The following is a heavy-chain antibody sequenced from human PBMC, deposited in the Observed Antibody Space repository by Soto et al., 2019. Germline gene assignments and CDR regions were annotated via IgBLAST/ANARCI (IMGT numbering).Heavy chain of an antibody. CDR3: ARVVVAATGYYYYYGMDV. J-gene: IGHJ6*02. CDR2: ISSSSSYI. D-gene: IGHD2-15*01. Sequence: GGSLRLSCAASGFTFSSYSMNWVRQAPGKGLEWVSSISSSSSYIYYADSVKGRFTISRDNAKNSLYLQMNSLRAEDTAVYYCARVVVAATGYYYYYGMDVWGQGTTVTVSS. V-gene: IGHV3-21*01. CDR1: GFTFSSYS.